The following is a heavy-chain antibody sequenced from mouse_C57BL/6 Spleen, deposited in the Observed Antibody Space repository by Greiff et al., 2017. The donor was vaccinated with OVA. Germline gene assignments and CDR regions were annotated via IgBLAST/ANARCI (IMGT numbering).Heavy chain of an antibody. CDR3: ARMKEETAQVPFDY. D-gene: IGHD3-2*02. CDR1: GFSLSTFGMG. J-gene: IGHJ2*01. V-gene: IGHV8-8*01. CDR2: IWWDDDK. Sequence: QVQLKESGPGLLQPSQTLSLTCSFSGFSLSTFGMGVGWIRQPSGKGLEWLAHIWWDDDKYYNPALKSRLTSSKDTSKNQVFLTIANVDTADTATYSCARMKEETAQVPFDYWGQGTTLTVSS.